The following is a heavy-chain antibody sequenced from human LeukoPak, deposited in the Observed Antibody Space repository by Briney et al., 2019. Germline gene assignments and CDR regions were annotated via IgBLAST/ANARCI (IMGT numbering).Heavy chain of an antibody. D-gene: IGHD3-10*01. CDR3: ARDQPHQGFYYGSGSLYDAFDI. Sequence: EASVKVSCKASGYTFTSYDINWVRQATGQGLEWMGWMNPNSGNTGYAQKFQGRVTMTRNTSISTAYMELSSLRSEDTAVYYCARDQPHQGFYYGSGSLYDAFDIWGQGTMVTVSS. J-gene: IGHJ3*02. CDR2: MNPNSGNT. CDR1: GYTFTSYD. V-gene: IGHV1-8*01.